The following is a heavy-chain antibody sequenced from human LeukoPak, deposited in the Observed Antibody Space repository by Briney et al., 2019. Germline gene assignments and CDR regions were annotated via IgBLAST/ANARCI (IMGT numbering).Heavy chain of an antibody. D-gene: IGHD3-22*01. CDR3: ARGYAMIVVVPYWYFDL. CDR1: GGSFSGYY. J-gene: IGHJ2*01. CDR2: INHSGST. V-gene: IGHV4-34*01. Sequence: PSATLSLTCAVYGGSFSGYYWSWIRQPPGKGLEWIGEINHSGSTNYNPSLKSRVTISVDTSKNQFSLKLSSVTAADTAVYYCARGYAMIVVVPYWYFDLWGRGTLVTVSS.